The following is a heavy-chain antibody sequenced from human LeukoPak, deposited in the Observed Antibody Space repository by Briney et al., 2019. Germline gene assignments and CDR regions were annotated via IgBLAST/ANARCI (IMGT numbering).Heavy chain of an antibody. CDR3: AKSGRSNNSGMDV. CDR2: ISYDGSSK. CDR1: GFTFSSYG. Sequence: GGSLRLSCAASGFTFSSYGMHWVRQAPGKGLEWVAVISYDGSSKYYADSVKGRFTISRDNSKNTLYLQMNSLRAEDTAVYYCAKSGRSNNSGMDVWGQGTTVTVSS. D-gene: IGHD6-13*01. V-gene: IGHV3-30*18. J-gene: IGHJ6*02.